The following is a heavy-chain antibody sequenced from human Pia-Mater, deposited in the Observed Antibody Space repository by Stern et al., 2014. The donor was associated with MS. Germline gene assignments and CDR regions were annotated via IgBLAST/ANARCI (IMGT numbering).Heavy chain of an antibody. D-gene: IGHD5-18*01. CDR1: GYSFSNYW. J-gene: IGHJ4*02. V-gene: IGHV5-51*03. CDR3: ATAPPRGYTYGNFDY. CDR2: IYPGDSDT. Sequence: VQLVQSGTEVKKPGESLKISCKGSGYSFSNYWIGWVRQMPGKGLERLGIIYPGDSDTRYSPSFQGQVTISADKSINTAYLQWSSLKASDTAIYYCATAPPRGYTYGNFDYWGQGTLVTVSS.